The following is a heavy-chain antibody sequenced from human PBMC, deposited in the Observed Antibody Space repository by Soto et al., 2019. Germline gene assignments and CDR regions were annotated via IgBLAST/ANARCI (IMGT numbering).Heavy chain of an antibody. CDR3: ARLGRYRKNDY. V-gene: IGHV4-34*01. CDR1: GGSFSGYY. D-gene: IGHD1-26*01. Sequence: QVQLQQWGAGLLKPSETLSLTCAVYGGSFSGYYWSWIRQPAGKGLEWIGEINHSGSTNYNPSLKSRVTISVDTSKNQFSLKLSSVTAADTAVYYCARLGRYRKNDYWGQGTLVTVSS. J-gene: IGHJ4*02. CDR2: INHSGST.